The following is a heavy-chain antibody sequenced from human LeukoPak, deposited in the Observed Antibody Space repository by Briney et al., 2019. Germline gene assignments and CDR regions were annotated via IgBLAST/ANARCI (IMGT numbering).Heavy chain of an antibody. V-gene: IGHV3-23*01. CDR1: GFPFSTYA. CDR2: ISAGGVSLFSGSGSTT. Sequence: PGGSLRLSCAASGFPFSTYAMSWVRQAPGKGLEWVSVISAGGVSLFSGSGSTTYYADSVEGRFTISRDNSKNTLYLQMNSLRADDTAVYFCAKMSGVVWFGELRLPFDSWGQGTLVTVSS. J-gene: IGHJ4*02. D-gene: IGHD3-10*01. CDR3: AKMSGVVWFGELRLPFDS.